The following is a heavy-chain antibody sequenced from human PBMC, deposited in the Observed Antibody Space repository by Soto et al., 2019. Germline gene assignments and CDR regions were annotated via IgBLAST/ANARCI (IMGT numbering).Heavy chain of an antibody. CDR3: AKVHPVGSYYYYGMDV. Sequence: HPGGSLRLSCAASGFTFSSYAMSWVRQAPGKGLEWVSAISGSGGSTYYADSVKGRFTISRDNSKNTLYLQMNSLRAEDTAVYYCAKVHPVGSYYYYGMDVWGQGTTVTVSS. D-gene: IGHD1-26*01. CDR2: ISGSGGST. V-gene: IGHV3-23*01. CDR1: GFTFSSYA. J-gene: IGHJ6*02.